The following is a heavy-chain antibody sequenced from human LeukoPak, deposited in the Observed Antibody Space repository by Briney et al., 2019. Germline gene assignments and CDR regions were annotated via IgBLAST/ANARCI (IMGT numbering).Heavy chain of an antibody. Sequence: ASVEVSCKASGYTFTSYDINWVRQATGQGLEWMGWMNPNSGNTGYAQKFQGRVTMTRNTSISTAYMELSSLRSEDTAVYYCARGLEFGFLEWLVDAFDIWGQGTMVTVSS. J-gene: IGHJ3*02. CDR1: GYTFTSYD. D-gene: IGHD3-3*01. CDR3: ARGLEFGFLEWLVDAFDI. CDR2: MNPNSGNT. V-gene: IGHV1-8*01.